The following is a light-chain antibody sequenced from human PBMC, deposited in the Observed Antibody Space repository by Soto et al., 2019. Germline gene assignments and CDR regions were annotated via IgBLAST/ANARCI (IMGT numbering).Light chain of an antibody. CDR1: QSISSW. CDR2: EAS. V-gene: IGKV1-5*03. J-gene: IGKJ4*01. Sequence: DIQMPQFPSTLSASVGDRVTITCRASQSISSWLTWYQQKPGKAPKLLIYEASSLQSGVPSRFSGSGSGTEFTLTVSSLQPDDFATYYCQQYNSHPLTFGGGTKVEIK. CDR3: QQYNSHPLT.